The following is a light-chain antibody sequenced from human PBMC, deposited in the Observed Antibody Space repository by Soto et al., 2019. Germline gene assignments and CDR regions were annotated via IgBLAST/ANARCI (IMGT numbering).Light chain of an antibody. CDR2: GDT. V-gene: IGLV1-40*01. CDR1: GSNIGGHYD. J-gene: IGLJ2*01. Sequence: QSVLTQPPSVSGAPGQTVSISCSGSGSNIGGHYDVHWYQVLPATAPKLLIYGDTHRPSGVPGRFSGSKSGSSASLAIIGLRTEDEGDYYWQSYDSSLSGVVFGGGTKLTVL. CDR3: QSYDSSLSGVV.